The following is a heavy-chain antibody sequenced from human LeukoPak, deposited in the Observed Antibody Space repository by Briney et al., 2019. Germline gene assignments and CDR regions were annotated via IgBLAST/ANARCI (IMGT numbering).Heavy chain of an antibody. J-gene: IGHJ4*02. Sequence: GGSLRLSCAASGFTFSAFWMSWVRQAPGKGLEWVANIKQDGSVKHYVDSVKGRFTVSRDNAKNSLYLQTNSLRAEDTAVYYCARWGQSSENFDYWGQGTLVTVSS. V-gene: IGHV3-7*01. CDR3: ARWGQSSENFDY. D-gene: IGHD6-6*01. CDR1: GFTFSAFW. CDR2: IKQDGSVK.